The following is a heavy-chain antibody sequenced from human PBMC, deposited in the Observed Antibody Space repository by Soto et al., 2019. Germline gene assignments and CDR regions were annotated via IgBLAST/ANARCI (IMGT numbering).Heavy chain of an antibody. J-gene: IGHJ6*02. CDR1: GGSISSGDYY. CDR2: TYYSGST. D-gene: IGHD3-3*01. V-gene: IGHV4-30-4*01. Sequence: PSETLSLTCTVSGGSISSGDYYWSWIRQPPGKGLEWIGYTYYSGSTYYNPSLKSRVTISVDTSKNQFSLKLSSVTAADTAVYYCAREFYTIFGVVTSTPPYGMDVWGQGTTVTVSS. CDR3: AREFYTIFGVVTSTPPYGMDV.